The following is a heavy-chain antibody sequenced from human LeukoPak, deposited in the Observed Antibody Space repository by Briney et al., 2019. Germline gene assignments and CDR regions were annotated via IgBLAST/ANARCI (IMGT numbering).Heavy chain of an antibody. Sequence: PGGSLRLSCAASVFTFSSYAMSWGRQAPGKVLELVSAICGSGGSTYDAAAVKGRFTISRDNSENTLYLQMNSLRAEDTAVYYCAKDPSVGSRGWPRNWFDPWGQGTLVTVSS. CDR1: VFTFSSYA. J-gene: IGHJ5*02. CDR2: ICGSGGST. V-gene: IGHV3-23*01. CDR3: AKDPSVGSRGWPRNWFDP. D-gene: IGHD6-19*01.